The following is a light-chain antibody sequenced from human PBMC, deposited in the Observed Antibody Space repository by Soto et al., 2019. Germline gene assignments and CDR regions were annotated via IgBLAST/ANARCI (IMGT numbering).Light chain of an antibody. J-gene: IGLJ1*01. CDR1: SSDVGGYNC. Sequence: QSVLTQPASVSGSPGQSITISCTGTSSDVGGYNCVSWYQQLPGKAPKLMSYDFSDRPSGVSNLFSGSKSGNTASLTISGLQAEDEADYYCSSYTSSSLYVFGTGTKGTVL. CDR2: DFS. CDR3: SSYTSSSLYV. V-gene: IGLV2-14*01.